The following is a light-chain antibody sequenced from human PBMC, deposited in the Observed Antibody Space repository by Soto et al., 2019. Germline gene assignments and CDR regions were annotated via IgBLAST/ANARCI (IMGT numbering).Light chain of an antibody. CDR3: ATWDDSLNGPV. J-gene: IGLJ3*02. Sequence: QSVLTQSPSASGTPGQRVTISCSASSSNLGDNTVNWYQQLPGTAPKLLIYRNNRRPSEVPDRFSGSKSGTSASLAISGLQSDDEADYYCATWDDSLNGPVFGGGTKLTVL. CDR1: SSNLGDNT. CDR2: RNN. V-gene: IGLV1-44*01.